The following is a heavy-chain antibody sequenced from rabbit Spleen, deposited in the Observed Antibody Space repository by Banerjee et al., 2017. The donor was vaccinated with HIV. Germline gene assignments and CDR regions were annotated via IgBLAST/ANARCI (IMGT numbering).Heavy chain of an antibody. Sequence: QSLEESGGGLVQPEGSLALTCKASGFSFSSSDYICWVRQAPGKGLEWIGCIYGGDGSSTAYANWAKGRFTFSKSSPTTVTLQMTSLTAADTATYFCARDTSSSFSSYGMDLWGQGTLVTVS. D-gene: IGHD1-1*01. J-gene: IGHJ6*01. CDR2: IYGGDGSST. CDR1: GFSFSSSDY. V-gene: IGHV1S40*01. CDR3: ARDTSSSFSSYGMDL.